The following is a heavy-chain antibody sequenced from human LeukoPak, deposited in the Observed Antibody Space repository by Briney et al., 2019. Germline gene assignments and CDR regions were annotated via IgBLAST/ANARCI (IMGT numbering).Heavy chain of an antibody. D-gene: IGHD4-23*01. CDR2: ISAYIGAT. CDR3: ARVLGVKSDYYYYGMDV. V-gene: IGHV1-18*01. CDR1: GYPFTRYY. Sequence: GASVKVSCKASGYPFTRYYINWVRQAPGQGLEWMGWISAYIGATNYAQKFQGRVTITADKSTSTAYMELSSLRSEDTAVYYCARVLGVKSDYYYYGMDVRGQGTTVTVSS. J-gene: IGHJ6*02.